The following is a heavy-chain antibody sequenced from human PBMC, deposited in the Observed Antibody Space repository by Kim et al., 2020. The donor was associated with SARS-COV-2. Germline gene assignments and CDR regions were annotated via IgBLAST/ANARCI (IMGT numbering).Heavy chain of an antibody. CDR3: ARDFPYYGSGSYQDY. D-gene: IGHD3-10*01. V-gene: IGHV3-53*04. Sequence: DSVKGRFTISRHNSKNTLYLQMNSLRAEDTAVYYCARDFPYYGSGSYQDYWGQGTLVTVSS. J-gene: IGHJ4*02.